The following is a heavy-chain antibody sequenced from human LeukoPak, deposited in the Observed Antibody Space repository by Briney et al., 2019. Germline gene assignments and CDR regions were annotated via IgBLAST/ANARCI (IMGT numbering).Heavy chain of an antibody. CDR1: GYTFTSYG. J-gene: IGHJ4*02. CDR2: ISAYNGNT. D-gene: IGHD2-21*02. V-gene: IGHV1-18*01. Sequence: ASVKVSCKASGYTFTSYGISWVRQAPGQGLEWMGWISAYNGNTNYAQKLQGRVTMTTDTSTSTAYMELRSLRSDDTAVYYCAIARDTVVVTANYYFDYWGQGTLVTVSS. CDR3: AIARDTVVVTANYYFDY.